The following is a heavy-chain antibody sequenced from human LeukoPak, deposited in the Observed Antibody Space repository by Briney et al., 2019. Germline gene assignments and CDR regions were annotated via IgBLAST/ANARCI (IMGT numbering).Heavy chain of an antibody. CDR1: GYTFTSYA. J-gene: IGHJ5*02. CDR2: INPNSGGT. V-gene: IGHV1-2*02. Sequence: GASVKVSCKASGYTFTSYAMNWVRQAPGQGLEWMGWINPNSGGTNYAQKFQGRVTMTRDTSISTAYMELGRLTSDDTAVYYCARDYSPLTVAAATWFAPWGQGTLVTVSS. CDR3: ARDYSPLTVAAATWFAP. D-gene: IGHD6-13*01.